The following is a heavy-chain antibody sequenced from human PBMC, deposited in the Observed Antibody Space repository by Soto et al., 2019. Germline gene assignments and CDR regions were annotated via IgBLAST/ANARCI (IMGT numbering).Heavy chain of an antibody. D-gene: IGHD3-3*01. CDR2: INHSGST. CDR1: GGSFSGYY. CDR3: ARRAKLTIFRRGHAFDI. V-gene: IGHV4-34*01. J-gene: IGHJ3*02. Sequence: SETLSLTCAVYGGSFSGYYWSWIRQPPGKGLEWIGEINHSGSTNYNPSLKSRVTISVDTSKNQFSLKLSSVTAADTAVYYCARRAKLTIFRRGHAFDIWGQGTMVTVSS.